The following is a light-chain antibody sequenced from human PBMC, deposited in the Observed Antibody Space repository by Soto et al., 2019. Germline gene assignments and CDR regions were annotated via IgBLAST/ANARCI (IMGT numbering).Light chain of an antibody. Sequence: QSVLTQPASVSGSPGQSITISCTGTSSDVGGYNYVSWYQQHPGKAPKLMIYDVSNRPSGVSNHFSGSKSGMTISLTISELQAEYDGDDYCGSYTSSSSLLYVFGTGTKLTVL. V-gene: IGLV2-14*01. CDR3: GSYTSSSSLLYV. CDR1: SSDVGGYNY. J-gene: IGLJ1*01. CDR2: DVS.